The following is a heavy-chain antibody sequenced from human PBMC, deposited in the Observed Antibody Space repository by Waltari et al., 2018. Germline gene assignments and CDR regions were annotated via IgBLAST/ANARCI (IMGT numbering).Heavy chain of an antibody. Sequence: QVQLVQSGAEVRKPGSSVKVTCKASGGTFGSYAITWVRQAPGEGLEWMGGIIPIFGTAPNYAQKFQGRLTITADESTATVYMDLSSLRSDDTAVYYCARRQLGGAFDPWGQGTLVSVSS. D-gene: IGHD3-16*01. CDR3: ARRQLGGAFDP. CDR1: GGTFGSYA. J-gene: IGHJ5*02. CDR2: IIPIFGTAP. V-gene: IGHV1-69*12.